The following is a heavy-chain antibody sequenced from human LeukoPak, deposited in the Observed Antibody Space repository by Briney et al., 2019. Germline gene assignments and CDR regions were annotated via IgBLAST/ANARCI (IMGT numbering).Heavy chain of an antibody. D-gene: IGHD5-18*01. V-gene: IGHV1-2*02. J-gene: IGHJ4*02. CDR1: GYTFTDYY. CDR2: INPNSGGT. CDR3: ARGSKYSYGLNY. Sequence: SVKVSCKASGYTFTDYYMHWVRQAPGQGLEWMGWINPNSGGTKYAQKFQGRVTMTRDTSISTAYMELSRLRSDDTAVYYCARGSKYSYGLNYWGQGTLVTVSS.